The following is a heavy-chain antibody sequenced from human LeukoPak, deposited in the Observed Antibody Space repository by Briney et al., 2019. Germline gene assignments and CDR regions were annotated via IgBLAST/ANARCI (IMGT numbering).Heavy chain of an antibody. V-gene: IGHV3-30*03. D-gene: IGHD6-13*01. J-gene: IGHJ4*02. CDR1: EFTFSRYG. Sequence: GGSLRLSCVASEFTFSRYGMNWVRQAPGKGLERVAVISYDGSHTSYIDSVKGRFTISRDNSKSTLYLQMHSLRTEDTAVYYCAREGIAATVDYWGQGTLVTVSS. CDR2: ISYDGSHT. CDR3: AREGIAATVDY.